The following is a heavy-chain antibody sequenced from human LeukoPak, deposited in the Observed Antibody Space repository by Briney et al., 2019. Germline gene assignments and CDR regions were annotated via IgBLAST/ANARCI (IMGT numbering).Heavy chain of an antibody. J-gene: IGHJ4*02. CDR3: ARGGDFWSGYSFPY. V-gene: IGHV4-61*08. CDR2: IYYSGST. CDR1: GGSISSGGYY. D-gene: IGHD3-3*01. Sequence: SETLSLTCTVSGGSISSGGYYWSWIRQPPGKGLEGIGYIYYSGSTNYNPSLKSRVTISVDTSKNQFSLKLSSVTAADTAVYYCARGGDFWSGYSFPYWGQGTLVTVSS.